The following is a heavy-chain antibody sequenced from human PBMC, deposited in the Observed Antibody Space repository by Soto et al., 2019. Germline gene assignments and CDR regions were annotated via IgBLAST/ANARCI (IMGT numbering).Heavy chain of an antibody. V-gene: IGHV3-23*01. CDR1: GFTFSSYA. Sequence: PGGSLRLSCAASGFTFSSYAMSWVRQAPGKGLEWVSAISGSGGSTYYADSVKGRFTISRDNSTNTLYLQMNSLRAEDTAVYYYAKGRRVAARPPYYSYGMDVWGQGTTVTVSS. CDR2: ISGSGGST. J-gene: IGHJ6*02. CDR3: AKGRRVAARPPYYSYGMDV. D-gene: IGHD6-6*01.